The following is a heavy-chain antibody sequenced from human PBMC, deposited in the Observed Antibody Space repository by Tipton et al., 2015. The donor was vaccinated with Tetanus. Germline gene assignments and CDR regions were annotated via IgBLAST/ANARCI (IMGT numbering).Heavy chain of an antibody. CDR2: INPNSGGT. J-gene: IGHJ5*02. V-gene: IGHV1-2*02. CDR3: ARGSSQQLLTDWFDP. D-gene: IGHD6-13*01. Sequence: QSGPEVKKPGASVKVSCKASGYTFTGYYMHWVRQAPGQGLEWMGWINPNSGGTNYAQKFQGRVTMTRDTSISTAYMELSRLRSDDTAVYYCARGSSQQLLTDWFDPWGQGTLVTVSS. CDR1: GYTFTGYY.